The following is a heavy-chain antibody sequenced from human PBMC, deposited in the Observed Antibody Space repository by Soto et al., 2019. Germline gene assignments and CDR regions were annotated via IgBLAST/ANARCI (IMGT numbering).Heavy chain of an antibody. J-gene: IGHJ4*02. Sequence: QVQLQQWGAGLLKPSETLSLTCAVYGGSFSGYYWSWIRQPPGKGLGGIGEINPRGNTNYNPSLKSPLPRSVDTSKSQLSLMLSSVTAAGTAVYYCARGRGYYYDSSGYYWRAIKYYFDYWGQGTPVTVSS. D-gene: IGHD3-22*01. CDR1: GGSFSGYY. CDR3: ARGRGYYYDSSGYYWRAIKYYFDY. CDR2: INPRGNT. V-gene: IGHV4-34*01.